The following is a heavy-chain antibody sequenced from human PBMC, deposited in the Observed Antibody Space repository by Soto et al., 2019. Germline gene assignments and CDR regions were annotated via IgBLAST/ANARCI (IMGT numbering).Heavy chain of an antibody. Sequence: PSETLSLTCTVSGGSISSSSYYWGWIRQPPGKGLEWIGSIYYSGSTYYNPSLKSRVTISVDTSKNQFSLKLSSVTAADTAVYYCARHGGYCSSTSGPRGDWFDPWGQGTLVTVSS. V-gene: IGHV4-39*01. J-gene: IGHJ5*02. CDR3: ARHGGYCSSTSGPRGDWFDP. CDR1: GGSISSSSYY. D-gene: IGHD2-2*01. CDR2: IYYSGST.